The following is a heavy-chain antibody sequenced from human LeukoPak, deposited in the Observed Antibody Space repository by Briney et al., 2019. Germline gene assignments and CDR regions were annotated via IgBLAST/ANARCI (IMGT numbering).Heavy chain of an antibody. CDR1: GGSISSSSYY. V-gene: IGHV4-39*01. CDR3: ACFYGDWDAFDI. J-gene: IGHJ3*02. Sequence: PSGTLSLTCTVSGGSISSSSYYWGWIRQPPGKGLEWIGSIYYSGSTYYNPSLKSRVTISVDTSKNQFSLKLSSVTAADTAVYYCACFYGDWDAFDIWGQGTMVTVSS. D-gene: IGHD4-17*01. CDR2: IYYSGST.